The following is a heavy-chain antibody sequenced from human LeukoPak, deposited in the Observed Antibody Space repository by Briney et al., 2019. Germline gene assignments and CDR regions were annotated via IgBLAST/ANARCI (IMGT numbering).Heavy chain of an antibody. J-gene: IGHJ4*02. Sequence: PGGSLRLSCAASGLTFSSYGMHWVRQAPGKGLEWVAVTWYDGSNTYYADSVKGRFTISRDNSKNTLYLQMNSLRAEDTAVYYCARVWNYYGSGAPFDYWGQGTLVTVSS. CDR1: GLTFSSYG. CDR3: ARVWNYYGSGAPFDY. V-gene: IGHV3-33*01. CDR2: TWYDGSNT. D-gene: IGHD3-10*01.